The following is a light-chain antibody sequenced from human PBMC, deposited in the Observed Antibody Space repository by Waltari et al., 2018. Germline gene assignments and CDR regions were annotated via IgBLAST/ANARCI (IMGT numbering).Light chain of an antibody. CDR3: LQDYNYPRT. CDR1: QDIRND. CDR2: AAS. V-gene: IGKV1-6*01. J-gene: IGKJ1*01. Sequence: AIQMTQSPSSLSASVGDRITITCRASQDIRNDVGWYQQKPGEAPKLLIYAASILQIGVPSNFSGSGSGTDFTLTISSLQPEDFATYYWLQDYNYPRTFGQGTKVEIK.